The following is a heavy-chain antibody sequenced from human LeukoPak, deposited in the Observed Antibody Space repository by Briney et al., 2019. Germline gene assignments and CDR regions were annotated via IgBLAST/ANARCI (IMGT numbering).Heavy chain of an antibody. CDR3: ARSAAMISLQLDY. D-gene: IGHD3-22*01. Sequence: GRSLRLSCAASGFTFSSYGMHWVRQAPGKGLEWAAVISYDGSNKYYADSVKGRFTISRDNSKNTLYLQMNSLRAEDTAVYYCARSAAMISLQLDYWGQGTLVTVSS. J-gene: IGHJ4*02. CDR1: GFTFSSYG. V-gene: IGHV3-30*03. CDR2: ISYDGSNK.